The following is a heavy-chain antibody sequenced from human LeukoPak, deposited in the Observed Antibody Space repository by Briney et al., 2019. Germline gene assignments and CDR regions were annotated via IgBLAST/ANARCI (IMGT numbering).Heavy chain of an antibody. CDR2: IYYSGST. CDR3: ARHSGVQLWNPNWFDP. D-gene: IGHD5-18*01. Sequence: KPSETLSLTCTVSGGSISSYYWSWIRQPPGKGLEWIGFIYYSGSTNYNPSFKSRVTISVDTSKNQFSLKLSSVTAADTAVYYCARHSGVQLWNPNWFDPWAREPWSPSPQ. V-gene: IGHV4-59*08. J-gene: IGHJ5*02. CDR1: GGSISSYY.